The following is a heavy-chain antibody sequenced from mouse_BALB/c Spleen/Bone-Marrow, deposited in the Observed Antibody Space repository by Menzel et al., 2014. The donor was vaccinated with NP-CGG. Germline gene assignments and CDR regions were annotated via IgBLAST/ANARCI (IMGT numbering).Heavy chain of an antibody. V-gene: IGHV1S81*02. J-gene: IGHJ2*01. CDR2: INPSNGGT. D-gene: IGHD1-2*01. Sequence: VQLQESGAELVKPGTSVKLSCKASGNTFTSYYIYWVKQRPGQGLKWIGEINPSNGGTNFNEKFKSKATLTVDKSSSTAYMQLSSLTSEDSAVYYCTRLSLLRGYVDYWGQGTTLTVSS. CDR1: GNTFTSYY. CDR3: TRLSLLRGYVDY.